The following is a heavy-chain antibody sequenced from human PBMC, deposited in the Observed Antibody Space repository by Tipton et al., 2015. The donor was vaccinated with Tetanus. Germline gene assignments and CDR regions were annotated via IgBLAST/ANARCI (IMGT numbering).Heavy chain of an antibody. CDR3: ARVVRDYYYGMDV. Sequence: SLRLSCAASGFTFSNYAMAWVRQAPGKGLEWISYIGSFSRTINYADSVRGRFTTFRDNAKSSLYLQMSRLRAEDTAVYYCARVVRDYYYGMDVWGQGTTVTVSS. CDR2: IGSFSRTI. J-gene: IGHJ6*02. CDR1: GFTFSNYA. D-gene: IGHD3-22*01. V-gene: IGHV3-48*01.